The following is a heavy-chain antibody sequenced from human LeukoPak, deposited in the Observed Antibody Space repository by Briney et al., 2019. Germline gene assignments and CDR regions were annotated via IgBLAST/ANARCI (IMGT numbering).Heavy chain of an antibody. CDR1: GFTFSSYS. V-gene: IGHV3-21*01. Sequence: GGSLRLSCAASGFTFSSYSMNWVRQAPGKGLEWVSSNSSSSSYIYYADSVKGRFTISRDNAKNPLYLQMNSLRAEDTAVYYCARAGKLRFLERRNNYFDYWGQGTLVTVSS. CDR2: NSSSSSYI. CDR3: ARAGKLRFLERRNNYFDY. D-gene: IGHD3-3*01. J-gene: IGHJ4*02.